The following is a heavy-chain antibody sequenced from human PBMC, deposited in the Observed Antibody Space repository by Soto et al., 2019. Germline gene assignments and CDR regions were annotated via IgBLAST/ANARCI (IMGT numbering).Heavy chain of an antibody. CDR3: ARDKDRQQLGGNYYYILDV. CDR1: GGTFSTSA. Sequence: QVQRMQSGAEVKKPGSSVKVSYKASGGTFSTSAISWVRQAPGEGLEWVGGIMPIFATPDYAQKSQGRVTISADESTATAYLELTSLTTDDTAVYYCARDKDRQQLGGNYYYILDVWGQGTAITVSS. V-gene: IGHV1-69*12. D-gene: IGHD3-3*02. CDR2: IMPIFATP. J-gene: IGHJ6*02.